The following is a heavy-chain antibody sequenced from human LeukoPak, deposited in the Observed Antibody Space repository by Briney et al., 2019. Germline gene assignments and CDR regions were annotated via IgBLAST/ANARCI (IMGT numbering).Heavy chain of an antibody. V-gene: IGHV4-59*08. CDR1: GGSFSGYY. CDR3: ARHKSDYGDYHAH. D-gene: IGHD4-17*01. Sequence: SETLSLTCAVYGGSFSGYYWSWIRQPPGKGLEWMGYIYYSGSTNYNPSLKRRVTISEDRSMNQFSLKLSSVTAADTAVYYCARHKSDYGDYHAHWGQGTLVTVSS. J-gene: IGHJ4*02. CDR2: IYYSGST.